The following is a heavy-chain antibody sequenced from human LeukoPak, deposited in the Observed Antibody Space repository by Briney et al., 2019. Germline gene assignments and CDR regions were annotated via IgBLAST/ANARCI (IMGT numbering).Heavy chain of an antibody. CDR1: GFTVSSNY. CDR2: IYSGGST. J-gene: IGHJ4*02. D-gene: IGHD2-21*01. CDR3: AKDRFGYCGEPPDY. Sequence: GGSLRLSCAASGFTVSSNYMSWVRQAPGKGLEWVSVIYSGGSTYYADSVKGRFTISRDNSKNTLYLQMNSLRAEDTAVYYCAKDRFGYCGEPPDYWGQGTLVTVSS. V-gene: IGHV3-53*01.